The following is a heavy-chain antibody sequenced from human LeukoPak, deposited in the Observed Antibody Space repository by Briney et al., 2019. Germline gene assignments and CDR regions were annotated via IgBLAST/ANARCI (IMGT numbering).Heavy chain of an antibody. D-gene: IGHD3-9*01. CDR2: ISWDGGST. Sequence: PGGSLRLSCAASGFTFDDYTMHWVRQAPGKGLEWVSLISWDGGSTYYADSVKGRFTISRDNSKNSLYLQMNSLRTEDTALYYCAKAQGVGALYYDILTGYYLDYWGQGTLVTVSS. J-gene: IGHJ4*02. V-gene: IGHV3-43*01. CDR3: AKAQGVGALYYDILTGYYLDY. CDR1: GFTFDDYT.